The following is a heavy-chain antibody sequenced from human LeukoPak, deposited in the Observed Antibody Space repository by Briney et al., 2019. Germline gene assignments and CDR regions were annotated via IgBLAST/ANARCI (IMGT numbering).Heavy chain of an antibody. V-gene: IGHV4-34*01. Sequence: SETLSLTCAVYNGSFSGYYWSWIRQSPGKGLEWIGEINHSGGTNYNPSLKSRLTISVDTSKNQFSLKLSSVTAADTAVYYCARVNGWSYRYTPDAFDIWGQGTMVTVSS. CDR3: ARVNGWSYRYTPDAFDI. CDR2: INHSGGT. D-gene: IGHD3-16*02. CDR1: NGSFSGYY. J-gene: IGHJ3*02.